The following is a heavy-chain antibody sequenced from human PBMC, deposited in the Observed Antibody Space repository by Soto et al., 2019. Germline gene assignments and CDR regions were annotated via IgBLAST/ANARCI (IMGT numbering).Heavy chain of an antibody. V-gene: IGHV1-18*01. CDR3: ARERYNRGWYDY. D-gene: IGHD6-19*01. J-gene: IGHJ4*02. Sequence: QVQLVQSGAEVKKPGASVKVSCKASGYSFSTYGISWVRQARGQGLEWMGWISPYNGNTNYAQSLQGRLTVTTDTSTSTAYMELTSLTSDDTARYYCARERYNRGWYDYWGQGTLVTVSS. CDR1: GYSFSTYG. CDR2: ISPYNGNT.